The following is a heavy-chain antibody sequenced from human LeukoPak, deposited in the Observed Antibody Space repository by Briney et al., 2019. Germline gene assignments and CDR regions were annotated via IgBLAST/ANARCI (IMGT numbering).Heavy chain of an antibody. Sequence: SETLSLTCTVSGGSLSTYYWSWIRQPAGKGLEWIGRVYTGGNTNYNPSLKSRVTMSLDTSKNQFSLKLSSVTAADSALYYCARVSKCSSSSCYASGAFDIWGQGSMVTVSS. V-gene: IGHV4-4*07. CDR2: VYTGGNT. CDR3: ARVSKCSSSSCYASGAFDI. J-gene: IGHJ3*02. CDR1: GGSLSTYY. D-gene: IGHD2-2*01.